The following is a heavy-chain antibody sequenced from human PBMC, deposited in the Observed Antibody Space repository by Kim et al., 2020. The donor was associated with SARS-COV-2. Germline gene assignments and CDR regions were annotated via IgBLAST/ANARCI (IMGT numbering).Heavy chain of an antibody. J-gene: IGHJ4*02. CDR2: INTGNGNP. Sequence: ASVKVSCKASGYTLTTFAMHWVRQAPGQRLEWMVYINTGNGNPRYSQKFQGRVTFTRDTSASIVYMELSSLKSEDTAVYYCAKTGGGSGWSFFDYWGQGTLVTVSS. V-gene: IGHV1-3*04. CDR3: AKTGGGSGWSFFDY. D-gene: IGHD6-19*01. CDR1: GYTLTTFA.